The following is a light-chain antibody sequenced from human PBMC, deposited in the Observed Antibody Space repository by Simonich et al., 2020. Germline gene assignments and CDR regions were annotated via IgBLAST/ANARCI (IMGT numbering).Light chain of an antibody. J-gene: IGLJ2*01. CDR2: VGTGGVVG. CDR1: SGYSNYK. Sequence: QPVLTQPPSASASLGASVTLTCTLSSGYSNYKVDWYQQRPGKGPRFVMRVGTGGVVGSKGDGIHDRFSVLGSGLNRYRTIKNIQEEDESDYHCGADHGSGSNFVVFGGGTKLTVL. CDR3: GADHGSGSNFVV. V-gene: IGLV9-49*01.